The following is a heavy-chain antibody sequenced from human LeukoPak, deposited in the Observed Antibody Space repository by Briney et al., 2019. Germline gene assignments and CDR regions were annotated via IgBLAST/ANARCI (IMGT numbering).Heavy chain of an antibody. CDR1: GYIFTSYW. Sequence: GGSLEISCQGSGYIFTSYWIGWGRQLPGKGLEGMGIIYPGDSDTRYSPSFQGQVTISADKSISTAYLQWSSLKASDTAMYYCARLPDGNLDYWGQGTLVTVSS. J-gene: IGHJ4*02. D-gene: IGHD4-17*01. CDR2: IYPGDSDT. CDR3: ARLPDGNLDY. V-gene: IGHV5-51*01.